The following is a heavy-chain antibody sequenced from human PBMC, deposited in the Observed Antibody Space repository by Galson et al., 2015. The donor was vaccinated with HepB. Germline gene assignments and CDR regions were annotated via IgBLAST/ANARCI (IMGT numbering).Heavy chain of an antibody. CDR3: ARYMTTVVNIGYYYYYGMDV. V-gene: IGHV3-30-3*01. CDR1: GFTFSSYA. J-gene: IGHJ6*02. CDR2: ISYDGSNK. Sequence: SLRLSCAASGFTFSSYAMHWVRQAPGKGLEWVAVISYDGSNKYYADSVKGRFTISRDNSKNTLYLQMNSLRAEDTAVYYCARYMTTVVNIGYYYYYGMDVWGQGTTVTVPS. D-gene: IGHD4-23*01.